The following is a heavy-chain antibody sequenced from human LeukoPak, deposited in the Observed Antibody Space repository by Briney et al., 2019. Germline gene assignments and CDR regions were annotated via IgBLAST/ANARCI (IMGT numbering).Heavy chain of an antibody. Sequence: SGGSLRLSCAASGFTFSYPMHWVRQAPGKGLEWVALISYDGSNKYYADSVKGRFTISRDNSKNTLSLQMNSLRAEDTAVHYCARAADDYFFDYWGQGTLVTVSS. CDR2: ISYDGSNK. J-gene: IGHJ4*02. V-gene: IGHV3-30-3*01. CDR3: ARAADDYFFDY. CDR1: GFTFSYP. D-gene: IGHD4/OR15-4a*01.